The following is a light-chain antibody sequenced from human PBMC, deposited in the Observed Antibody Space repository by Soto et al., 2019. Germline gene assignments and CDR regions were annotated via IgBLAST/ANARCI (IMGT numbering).Light chain of an antibody. Sequence: QSALTQPASVSGSPGQSITISCTGTSSDVGSYNLVSWYQHHPGKAPKLMIYEGSKRPSGVSNRFSGSKSGNTASLTISGLQAEDDADYYCSSFTSRFTFNYIFGTGTKLTVL. CDR3: SSFTSRFTFNYI. CDR2: EGS. J-gene: IGLJ1*01. CDR1: SSDVGSYNL. V-gene: IGLV2-14*02.